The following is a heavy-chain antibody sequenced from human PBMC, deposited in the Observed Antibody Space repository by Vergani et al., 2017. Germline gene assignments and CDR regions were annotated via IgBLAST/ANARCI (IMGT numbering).Heavy chain of an antibody. Sequence: QVQLVQSGAEVKKPGASVKVSCKASGYTFTGYYMHWVRQAPGQGLEWMGWINPNSGGTNYAQKFQGRVTMTRDTSISTAYMELSRLRSDDTAVYYCAALSGKEADYYYYYMDVWGKGTTVTVSS. CDR1: GYTFTGYY. CDR2: INPNSGGT. CDR3: AALSGKEADYYYYYMDV. J-gene: IGHJ6*03. D-gene: IGHD1-26*01. V-gene: IGHV1-2*02.